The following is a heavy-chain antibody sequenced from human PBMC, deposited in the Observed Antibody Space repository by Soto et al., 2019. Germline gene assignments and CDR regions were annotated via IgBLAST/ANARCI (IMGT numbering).Heavy chain of an antibody. V-gene: IGHV4-30-2*01. J-gene: IGHJ3*02. Sequence: TSETLSLTCTVSGGSLSSSAYSWSWIRQTPGKGLEWIGFIYQSGSTYYNPSLKSRVTLSLDRPKNQISLKLTSVTAADTAVYYCARELLYYDSDGYSWDDAFDIWGQGTMVTVSS. CDR1: GGSLSSSAYS. CDR3: ARELLYYDSDGYSWDDAFDI. CDR2: IYQSGST. D-gene: IGHD3-22*01.